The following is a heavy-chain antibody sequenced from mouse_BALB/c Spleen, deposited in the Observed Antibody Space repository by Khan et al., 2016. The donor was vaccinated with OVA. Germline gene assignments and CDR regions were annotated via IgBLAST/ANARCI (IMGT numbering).Heavy chain of an antibody. CDR3: ARKVRRGGYCYFDG. Sequence: EVQLQESGPGLVKPSQSLSLTCTVTGYSITSDYAWNWIRQFPGNKLEWMGYISYSGSTSYNPSLKGRISITRDTSTNQFFLRLNSVTTEDTATYYCARKVRRGGYCYFDGWGAGTTVTVSA. V-gene: IGHV3-2*02. CDR1: GYSITSDYA. D-gene: IGHD2-14*01. J-gene: IGHJ1*01. CDR2: ISYSGST.